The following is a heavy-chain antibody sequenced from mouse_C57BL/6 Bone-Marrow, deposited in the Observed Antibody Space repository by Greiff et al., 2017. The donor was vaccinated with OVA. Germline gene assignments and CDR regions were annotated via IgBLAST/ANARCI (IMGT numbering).Heavy chain of an antibody. D-gene: IGHD1-1*01. V-gene: IGHV1-15*01. CDR2: IAPETGGS. CDR1: GYTFTDYE. J-gene: IGHJ4*01. Sequence: VQLQQSGAELVRPGASVTLSCTASGYTFTDYEMHWVKQTPVHGLEWIGAIAPETGGSAYNQTFKGKAILTADKSSSTAYMELRSLTSEDSAVYYCTRTVLAYYYAMDYWGQGTSVTVSS. CDR3: TRTVLAYYYAMDY.